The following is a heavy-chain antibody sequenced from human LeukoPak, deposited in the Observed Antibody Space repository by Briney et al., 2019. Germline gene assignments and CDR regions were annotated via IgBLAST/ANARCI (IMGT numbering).Heavy chain of an antibody. D-gene: IGHD3-10*01. V-gene: IGHV3-30*04. CDR3: ARDQRITMVRGVISTRPSDY. CDR2: ISYDGSNK. J-gene: IGHJ4*02. Sequence: PGGSLRLSCAASGFTFSSYAMHWVRQAPGKGLEWVAVISYDGSNKYYADSVKGRFTISRDNSKNTLYLQMNSLRAEDTAVYYCARDQRITMVRGVISTRPSDYWGQGTLVTVSS. CDR1: GFTFSSYA.